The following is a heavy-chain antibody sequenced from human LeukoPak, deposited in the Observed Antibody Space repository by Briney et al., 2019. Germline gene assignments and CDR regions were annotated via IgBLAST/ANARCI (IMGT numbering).Heavy chain of an antibody. D-gene: IGHD2-15*01. CDR3: ARDCSGGRCYSSEDAFDI. J-gene: IGHJ3*02. CDR1: GGSISSYY. Sequence: PSETLSLTCTVSGGSISSYYWSWIRQPPGKGLEWIGEINHSGSTNYNPSPKSRVTISVDTSKNQFSLKLSSVTAADTAVYYCARDCSGGRCYSSEDAFDIWGQGTMVTVSS. CDR2: INHSGST. V-gene: IGHV4-59*12.